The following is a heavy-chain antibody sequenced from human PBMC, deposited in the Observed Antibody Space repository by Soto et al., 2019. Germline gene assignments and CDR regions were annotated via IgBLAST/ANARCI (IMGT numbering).Heavy chain of an antibody. J-gene: IGHJ4*02. CDR1: GYTFTSHG. V-gene: IGHV1-18*01. CDR3: ASDRVEGYCQGSSCYSPGY. Sequence: QVQLVQSGAEMKKSGASVKVSCKASGYTFTSHGISWVRQAPGQGLEWVGWISPYNGDTNYAQKVQDRVSMTTDTSTRTAYMELRSLRSDDTAVYYCASDRVEGYCQGSSCYSPGYWGQGTLVTVSS. CDR2: ISPYNGDT. D-gene: IGHD2-15*01.